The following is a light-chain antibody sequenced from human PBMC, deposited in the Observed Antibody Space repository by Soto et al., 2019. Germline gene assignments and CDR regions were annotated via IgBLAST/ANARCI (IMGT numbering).Light chain of an antibody. Sequence: DIQMTQSPSSLSASVGDRVTITYRASQSISSYLNWYQQKPGKAPKLLIYAASSLQSGVPSRFSGSGYGTDFTLTISSLQPEDFATYYSQQSYSTPYTFGQGNKLEIK. J-gene: IGKJ2*01. V-gene: IGKV1-39*01. CDR1: QSISSY. CDR2: AAS. CDR3: QQSYSTPYT.